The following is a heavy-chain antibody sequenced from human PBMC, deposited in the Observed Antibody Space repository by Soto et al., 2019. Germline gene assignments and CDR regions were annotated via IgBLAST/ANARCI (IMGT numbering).Heavy chain of an antibody. CDR1: GFTLSLYS. Sequence: EVQLVESGGGLVQPGGSLRLSCAAPGFTLSLYSMNWVRQAPGKGLEWVSFISSGSSTIYYAASVKGRFTISRDNAQNLLYLQMNSLRAEDTAVYYCARDLGRGYWDYWGQGTLVTVSS. V-gene: IGHV3-48*01. CDR3: ARDLGRGYWDY. J-gene: IGHJ4*02. CDR2: ISSGSSTI. D-gene: IGHD2-15*01.